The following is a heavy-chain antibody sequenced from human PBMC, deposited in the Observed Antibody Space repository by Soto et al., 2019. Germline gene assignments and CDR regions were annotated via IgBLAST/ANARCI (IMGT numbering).Heavy chain of an antibody. Sequence: QVQLVESGGGVVQPGRSLRLSCAASGFTFSSYGMHWVRQAPGKGLEWVAVIWYDGSNKYYADSVKGRFTISRDNSKNTRYLQMNSLRAEDTAVYYCARGGWYVDYWGQGTLVTVSS. V-gene: IGHV3-33*01. CDR1: GFTFSSYG. D-gene: IGHD6-19*01. CDR2: IWYDGSNK. J-gene: IGHJ4*02. CDR3: ARGGWYVDY.